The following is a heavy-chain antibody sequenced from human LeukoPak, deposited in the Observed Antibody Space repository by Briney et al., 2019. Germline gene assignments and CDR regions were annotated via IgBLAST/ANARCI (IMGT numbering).Heavy chain of an antibody. CDR1: GFTFDDYG. CDR2: INWNGGST. J-gene: IGHJ4*02. D-gene: IGHD2-2*01. Sequence: GWALRLSCAASGFTFDDYGMSWVRQAPGKGLEGVSGINWNGGSTGYADSVKGRFTISRDNDKNSLYLQMSSLRAEDTALYYCARDLGICSSTSCYVYDYWGQGTLVTVSS. V-gene: IGHV3-20*04. CDR3: ARDLGICSSTSCYVYDY.